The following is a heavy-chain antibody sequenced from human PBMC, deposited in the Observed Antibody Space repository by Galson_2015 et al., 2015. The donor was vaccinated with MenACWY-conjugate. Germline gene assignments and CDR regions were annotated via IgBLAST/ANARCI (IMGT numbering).Heavy chain of an antibody. Sequence: SVKVSCKVSGYTLTELSMHWVRQAPGKGLEWMGGFDPEDGETIYAQKFQGRVTMTEDTSTDTAYMGLSSLRSEDTAVYYCATSIAAAGKYNWFAPWGQGTLVTVSS. J-gene: IGHJ5*02. CDR3: ATSIAAAGKYNWFAP. V-gene: IGHV1-24*01. CDR1: GYTLTELS. D-gene: IGHD6-13*01. CDR2: FDPEDGET.